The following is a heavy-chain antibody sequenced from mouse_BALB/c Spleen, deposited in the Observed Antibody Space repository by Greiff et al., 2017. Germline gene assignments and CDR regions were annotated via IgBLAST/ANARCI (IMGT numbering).Heavy chain of an antibody. V-gene: IGHV3-6*02. CDR3: ARGDYDAFAY. Sequence: DVKLQESGPGLVKPSQSLSLTCSVTGYSITCGYYWNWIRQFPGNKLEWMGYISYDGSNNYNPSLKNRISITRDTSKNQFFLKLNSVTTEDTATYYCARGDYDAFAYWGQGTLVTVSA. CDR1: GYSITCGYY. CDR2: ISYDGSN. J-gene: IGHJ3*01. D-gene: IGHD2-4*01.